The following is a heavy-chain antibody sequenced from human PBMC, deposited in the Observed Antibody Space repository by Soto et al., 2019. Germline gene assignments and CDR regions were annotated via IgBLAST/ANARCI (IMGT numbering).Heavy chain of an antibody. Sequence: GSLRLSCAASGFTFRSFTMNWVRQAPGKGLEWVSTISSNSAYIFYTDALRGRFTISRDNAKNSLHLQMNSLRAEDTAVYYCTRDASRDSSARGWFDPWGPGTLVTVSS. D-gene: IGHD6-13*01. CDR1: GFTFRSFT. CDR2: ISSNSAYI. V-gene: IGHV3-21*01. J-gene: IGHJ5*02. CDR3: TRDASRDSSARGWFDP.